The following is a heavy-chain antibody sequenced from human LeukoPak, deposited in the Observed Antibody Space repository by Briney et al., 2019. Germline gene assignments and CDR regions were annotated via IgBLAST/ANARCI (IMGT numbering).Heavy chain of an antibody. CDR2: IRYDGSNK. D-gene: IGHD3-22*01. CDR1: GFTFSSYA. CDR3: ASYYYDSSGYYQLRYYYYYMDV. J-gene: IGHJ6*03. V-gene: IGHV3-30*02. Sequence: GGSLRLSCAASGFTFSSYAMHWVRQAPGKGLEWVAFIRYDGSNKYYADSVKGRFTISRDNSKNTLYLQMNSLRAEDTAVYYCASYYYDSSGYYQLRYYYYYMDVWGKGTTVTVSS.